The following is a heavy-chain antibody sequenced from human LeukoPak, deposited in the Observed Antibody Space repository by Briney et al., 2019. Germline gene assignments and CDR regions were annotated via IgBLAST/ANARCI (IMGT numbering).Heavy chain of an antibody. CDR3: ARGRLSPDP. Sequence: GGSLRLSCEASGFTFTTYSMTWVRQAPGKGLEWVSIISSGSSAIFSADALKGRFTISRDNAKNSLYLQMNSLRAEDTAVYYCARGRLSPDPWGQGTLVTVSS. J-gene: IGHJ5*02. CDR2: ISSGSSAI. D-gene: IGHD2/OR15-2a*01. CDR1: GFTFTTYS. V-gene: IGHV3-21*01.